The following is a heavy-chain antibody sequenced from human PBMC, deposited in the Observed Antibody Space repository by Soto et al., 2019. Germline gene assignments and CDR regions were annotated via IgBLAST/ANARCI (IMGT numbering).Heavy chain of an antibody. J-gene: IGHJ2*01. Sequence: QVQLQESGPGLVKPSETLSLTCTVSGGSISSYSWCWIRQPPGKGLEWIGYIYYTGSTNYNPSLESRVTISVDTSKNQFSLRLSSVTAADTAVYYCANLNWYFDLWGRGTLCTVSS. CDR3: ANLNWYFDL. CDR1: GGSISSYS. V-gene: IGHV4-59*01. CDR2: IYYTGST.